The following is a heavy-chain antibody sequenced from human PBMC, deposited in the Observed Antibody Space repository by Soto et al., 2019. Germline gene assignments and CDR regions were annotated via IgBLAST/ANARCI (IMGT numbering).Heavy chain of an antibody. CDR1: GYNYNNYG. CDR2: ISAFNHKA. J-gene: IGHJ5*02. V-gene: IGHV1-18*04. CDR3: ARQQNELWPDSPDLAS. Sequence: QVQLVQSGAEVKKPGASVTVSCKASGYNYNNYGVPWVRQDPGQGLEWMGWISAFNHKANYAHNIQDRVTMTIDTSPNTAHMEIRSLRPDDTAVYYGARQQNELWPDSPDLASWGQEPLVTV. D-gene: IGHD6-13*01.